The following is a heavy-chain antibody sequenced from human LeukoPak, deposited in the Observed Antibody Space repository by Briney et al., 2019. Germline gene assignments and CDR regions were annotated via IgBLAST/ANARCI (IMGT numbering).Heavy chain of an antibody. CDR2: ISGSGGST. J-gene: IGHJ4*02. D-gene: IGHD3-22*01. V-gene: IGHV3-23*01. Sequence: GGSLRLSCAASGFTFSSYAMSWVRQAPGKGLEWVSAISGSGGSTYYADSVKGRFTISRDNSKNTLYLQMNSLRAEDTALYYCAKRYYYDSSAYYTFWDSWGQGTLVTVSS. CDR1: GFTFSSYA. CDR3: AKRYYYDSSAYYTFWDS.